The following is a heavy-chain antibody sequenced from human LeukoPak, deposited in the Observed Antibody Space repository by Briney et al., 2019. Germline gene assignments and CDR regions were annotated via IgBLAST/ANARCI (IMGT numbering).Heavy chain of an antibody. CDR1: GFTFSSYE. CDR2: ISSGGNYI. V-gene: IGHV3-48*03. D-gene: IGHD3-10*01. J-gene: IGHJ4*02. CDR3: ARDLYYFGSGSYVPGLPDY. Sequence: GGSLRLSCAASGFTFSSYEMNWVRQAPGMGLEWVSYISSGGNYIYYADSVKGRFTISRDNAKSSLYLQMNSLRAEDTAVYYCARDLYYFGSGSYVPGLPDYWGQGTLVTVSS.